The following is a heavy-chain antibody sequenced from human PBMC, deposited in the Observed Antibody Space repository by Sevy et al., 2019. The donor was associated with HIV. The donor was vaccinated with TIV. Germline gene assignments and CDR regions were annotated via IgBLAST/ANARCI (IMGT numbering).Heavy chain of an antibody. CDR2: IRSSFNI. CDR1: GFTFSIYE. V-gene: IGHV3-48*03. D-gene: IGHD3-10*02. CDR3: TNYVHY. Sequence: GGSLRLSCVASGFTFSIYEMNWVRQAPGQGLEWVSYIRSSFNIDYADSVKGRFTISRDNAKNSLYLQMNSLRAEDTAVYYCTNYVHYWGQGTLVTDSS. J-gene: IGHJ4*02.